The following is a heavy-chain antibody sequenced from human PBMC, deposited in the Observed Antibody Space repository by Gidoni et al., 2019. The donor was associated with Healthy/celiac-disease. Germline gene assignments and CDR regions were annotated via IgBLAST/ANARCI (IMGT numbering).Heavy chain of an antibody. J-gene: IGHJ4*02. D-gene: IGHD1-1*01. CDR3: ARCLRRCYFDY. CDR2: IYPGDSDT. Sequence: EVRLVQSGAEEKKPGESMKISCKGSGYSFTSYWIGWVRQMPVKGLEWRGSIYPGDSDTRYSPSFQGQVTISADKSISTAYLQWSSLKSSDTVMYYCARCLRRCYFDYWGQGTLVTVSS. CDR1: GYSFTSYW. V-gene: IGHV5-51*03.